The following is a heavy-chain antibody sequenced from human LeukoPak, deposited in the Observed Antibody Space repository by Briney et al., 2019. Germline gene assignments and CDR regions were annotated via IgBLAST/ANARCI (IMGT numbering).Heavy chain of an antibody. CDR3: AKDPLRGYSSGWPYYFDY. Sequence: GGSLRLSCAASGFTFSSYGIHWVRQAPGKGLEWVAVISYDGSNKYYADSVKGRFTISRNNSKNTLYLQMNSLRAEDTAVYYCAKDPLRGYSSGWPYYFDYWGQGTLVTVSS. D-gene: IGHD6-19*01. V-gene: IGHV3-30*18. J-gene: IGHJ4*02. CDR1: GFTFSSYG. CDR2: ISYDGSNK.